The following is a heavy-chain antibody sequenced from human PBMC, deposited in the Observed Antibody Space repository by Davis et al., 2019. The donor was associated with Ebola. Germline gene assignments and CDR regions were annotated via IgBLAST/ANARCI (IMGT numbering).Heavy chain of an antibody. CDR2: INPSGGST. Sequence: GESLKISCAASGFTFSGSAMHWVRQAPGQGLEWMGIINPSGGSTSYAQKFQGRVTMTRDTSTSTVYMELSSLRSEDTAVYYCARDRGIVLVVYAIDYYGMDVWGQGTTVTVSS. CDR3: ARDRGIVLVVYAIDYYGMDV. V-gene: IGHV1-46*01. J-gene: IGHJ6*02. CDR1: GFTFSGSA. D-gene: IGHD2-8*02.